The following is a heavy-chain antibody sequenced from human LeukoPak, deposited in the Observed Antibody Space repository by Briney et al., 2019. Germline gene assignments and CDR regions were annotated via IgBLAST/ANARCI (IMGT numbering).Heavy chain of an antibody. CDR3: AKGGYSGHEFDF. CDR1: GFIVSDNY. V-gene: IGHV3-66*01. CDR2: IYGGNST. Sequence: GGSLRLSCAASGFIVSDNYMSWVRQAPGKGLEWLSVIYGGNSTYYAVSVKGRFTISRDTSKNTLYLQMNSLTVEDAAVYYCAKGGYSGHEFDFWGQGALVTVSS. J-gene: IGHJ5*01. D-gene: IGHD5-12*01.